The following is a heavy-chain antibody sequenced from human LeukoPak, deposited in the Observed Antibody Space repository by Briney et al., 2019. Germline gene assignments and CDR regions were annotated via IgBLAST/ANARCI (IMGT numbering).Heavy chain of an antibody. J-gene: IGHJ5*02. CDR3: ARGIGDGYKGWFDP. D-gene: IGHD5-24*01. CDR1: GYTFTGYY. Sequence: ASVKVSCKASGYTFTGYYMQWVRQAPGQGLEWMGWINPNSGGTNYAQKFQGRVTMTRDTSISTAYMELSRLRSDDTAVYYCARGIGDGYKGWFDPWGQGTLVTVSS. CDR2: INPNSGGT. V-gene: IGHV1-2*02.